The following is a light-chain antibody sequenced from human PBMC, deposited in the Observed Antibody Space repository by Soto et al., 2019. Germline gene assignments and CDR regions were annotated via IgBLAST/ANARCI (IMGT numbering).Light chain of an antibody. V-gene: IGKV3-15*01. CDR2: GAS. Sequence: EIVMPQSPASLSVSPRETAPLSCRARPSINRYVAWYQHKPGQAPRLLIHGASTRATGVPARFSGSWAGTEFTLTISSLQSEDFAVYYRQQYNSYWTFGQGTKVDI. J-gene: IGKJ1*01. CDR1: PSINRY. CDR3: QQYNSYWT.